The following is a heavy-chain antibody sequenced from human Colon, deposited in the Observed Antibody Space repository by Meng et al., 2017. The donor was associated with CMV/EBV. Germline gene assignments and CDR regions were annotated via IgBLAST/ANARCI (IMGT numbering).Heavy chain of an antibody. CDR3: ARSPLPAALNWFDP. J-gene: IGHJ5*02. Sequence: SVKVSCKMSGGPFNSNAISWVRQAPGQGLEWMGGLIPVFGTPKYAQKFKGRVTITADASTTTMYMELTSLTSDDTAVYYCARSPLPAALNWFDPWGQGTPVTVSS. V-gene: IGHV1-69*13. CDR1: GGPFNSNA. D-gene: IGHD2-2*01. CDR2: LIPVFGTP.